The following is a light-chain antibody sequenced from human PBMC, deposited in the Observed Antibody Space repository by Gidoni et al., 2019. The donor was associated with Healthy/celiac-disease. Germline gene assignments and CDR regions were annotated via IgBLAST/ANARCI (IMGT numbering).Light chain of an antibody. CDR2: AAY. J-gene: IGKJ4*01. V-gene: IGKV1-39*01. CDR3: QQSYSTPLT. CDR1: QSISSY. Sequence: DIHMTQSPSSLSASVGDRVTITCRASQSISSYLNWYQQKPGKAPKLLNDAAYSLQSGVPSRFSSSGSGTDFTLTISSLQPEDFANYYCQQSYSTPLTFGGGTKVEIK.